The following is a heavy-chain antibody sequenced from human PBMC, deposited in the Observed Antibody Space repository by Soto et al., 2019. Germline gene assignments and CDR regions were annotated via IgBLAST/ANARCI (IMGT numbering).Heavy chain of an antibody. Sequence: SETLSLTCAVSGGSISSSNWWSWVRQPPGKGLEWIGEIYHSGSTNYNPSLKSRVTISVDKSKNQFSLKLSSVTAADTAVYYCARGNGAGIAVAGTSSGYYYYYGMDVWGQGTTVTVSS. CDR3: ARGNGAGIAVAGTSSGYYYYYGMDV. CDR2: IYHSGST. CDR1: GGSISSSNW. J-gene: IGHJ6*02. D-gene: IGHD6-19*01. V-gene: IGHV4-4*02.